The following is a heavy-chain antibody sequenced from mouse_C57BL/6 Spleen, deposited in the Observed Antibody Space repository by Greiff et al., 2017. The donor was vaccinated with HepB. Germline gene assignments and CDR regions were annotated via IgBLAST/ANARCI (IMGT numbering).Heavy chain of an antibody. J-gene: IGHJ2*01. CDR3: ARRGDYDGSYFDY. V-gene: IGHV1-69*01. D-gene: IGHD1-1*01. CDR2: IDPSDSYT. CDR1: GYTFTSYW. Sequence: QVQLKQPGAELVMPGASVKLSCKASGYTFTSYWMHWVKQRPGQGLEWIGEIDPSDSYTNYNQKFKGKSTLTVDKSSSTAYMQLSSLTSEDSAVYYCARRGDYDGSYFDYWGQGTTLTVSS.